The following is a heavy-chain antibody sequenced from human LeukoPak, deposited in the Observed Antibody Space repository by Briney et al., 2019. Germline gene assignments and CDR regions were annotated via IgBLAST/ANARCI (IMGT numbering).Heavy chain of an antibody. V-gene: IGHV3-33*01. D-gene: IGHD2-2*01. CDR2: IWYDGSNK. CDR3: AGNPHIVVVPATSLDYYYYGMDV. J-gene: IGHJ6*02. CDR1: GFTFSSYG. Sequence: GGSLRLSCAASGFTFSSYGMHWVRQAPGKGLEWVAVIWYDGSNKYYADSVKGRFTISRDNSKNTLYLQMNSLRAEDTAVYYCAGNPHIVVVPATSLDYYYYGMDVWGQGTTVTVSS.